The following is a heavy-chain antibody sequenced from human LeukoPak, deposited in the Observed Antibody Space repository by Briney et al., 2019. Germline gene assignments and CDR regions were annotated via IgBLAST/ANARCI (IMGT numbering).Heavy chain of an antibody. Sequence: ASVKVSRKASGYTFTSYDTNWVRQAPGQGLEWMGWMNPNSGNTGYAQKFQGRVTITRNTSISTAYMELSSLRSEGTAVYYCARVFNGEADYWGQGTLVTVSS. V-gene: IGHV1-8*03. CDR3: ARVFNGEADY. D-gene: IGHD4-17*01. CDR1: GYTFTSYD. J-gene: IGHJ4*02. CDR2: MNPNSGNT.